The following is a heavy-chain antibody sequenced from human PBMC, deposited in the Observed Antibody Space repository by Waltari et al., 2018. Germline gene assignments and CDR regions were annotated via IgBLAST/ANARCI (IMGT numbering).Heavy chain of an antibody. J-gene: IGHJ6*02. CDR1: GGSISRYY. CDR3: AREGIGYYYYGMDV. CDR2: IYYSGST. D-gene: IGHD3-10*01. Sequence: QVQLQESGPGLVKPSETLSLPCTASGGSISRYYWSWIRQPPGKGLEWIGYIYYSGSTNYNPSLKSRVTISVDTSKNQFSLKLSSVTAADTAVYYCAREGIGYYYYGMDVWGQGTTVTVSS. V-gene: IGHV4-59*01.